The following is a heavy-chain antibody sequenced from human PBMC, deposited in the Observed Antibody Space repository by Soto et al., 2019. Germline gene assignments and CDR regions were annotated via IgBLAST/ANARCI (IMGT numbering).Heavy chain of an antibody. D-gene: IGHD3-16*01. CDR2: IYCSGST. J-gene: IGHJ6*03. CDR3: ARTLDYGHMDV. CDR1: GGSISSGGYY. V-gene: IGHV4-61*08. Sequence: SETLSLTCTVSGGSISSGGYYWSWIRQPPGKGLEWIGYIYCSGSTNYNPSLKSRLTISVDTSKNQFSLKLSSVTAADTAVYYCARTLDYGHMDVWGKGTTVTVSS.